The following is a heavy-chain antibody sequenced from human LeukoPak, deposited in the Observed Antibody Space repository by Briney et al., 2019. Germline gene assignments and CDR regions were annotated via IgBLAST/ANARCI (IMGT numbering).Heavy chain of an antibody. Sequence: APVKVSCKASGYTFTSYYMHWVRQAPGQGLEWMGIINPSGGSTSYAQKFQGRVTMTRDTSTSTVYMELSSLRSEDTAVYYCARDPPGCSGGSCYPSYYFDYWGQGTLVTVSS. D-gene: IGHD2-15*01. CDR3: ARDPPGCSGGSCYPSYYFDY. J-gene: IGHJ4*02. V-gene: IGHV1-46*01. CDR1: GYTFTSYY. CDR2: INPSGGST.